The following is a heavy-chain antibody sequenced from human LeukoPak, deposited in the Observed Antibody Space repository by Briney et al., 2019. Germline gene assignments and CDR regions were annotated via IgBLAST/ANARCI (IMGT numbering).Heavy chain of an antibody. CDR1: GGSISGYY. CDR3: ASENYGSGSLNY. D-gene: IGHD3-10*01. J-gene: IGHJ4*02. V-gene: IGHV4-59*08. Sequence: SQTLSLTCTFSGGSISGYYWTWIRQPPGKGLEWIGYIYYSGTTNYNPALESRATISIDTSRNRFSLRLSAVTAADTAVYHCASENYGSGSLNYWGQGTLVTVSS. CDR2: IYYSGTT.